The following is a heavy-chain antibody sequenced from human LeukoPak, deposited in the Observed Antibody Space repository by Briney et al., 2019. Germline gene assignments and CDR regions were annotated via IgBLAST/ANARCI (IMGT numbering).Heavy chain of an antibody. CDR2: MSGDATST. D-gene: IGHD3-22*01. J-gene: IGHJ4*02. CDR3: AREDTNYYDSSGYPDY. V-gene: IGHV3-23*01. CDR1: GFAFSSFA. Sequence: GGSLRLSCAASGFAFSSFAMNWVRQAPGKGLEWVSTMSGDATSTYYADSVKGRFTISRDNSKNTLYLQMNSLRAEDTAVYYCAREDTNYYDSSGYPDYWGQGTLVTVSS.